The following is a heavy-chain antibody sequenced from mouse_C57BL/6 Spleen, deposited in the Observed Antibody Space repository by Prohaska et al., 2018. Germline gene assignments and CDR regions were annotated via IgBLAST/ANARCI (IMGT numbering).Heavy chain of an antibody. V-gene: IGHV6-3*01. J-gene: IGHJ2*01. CDR3: TAPAGSADY. CDR1: GFTFSNYW. Sequence: EVKLEESGGGLVQPGGSMKLSCVASGFTFSNYWMNWVRQSPEKGLACVAQIRLKADKYATNYAESVKGRFTISRDESKSSVYLQMNNLRAEDTGIYYCTAPAGSADYWSQGTTLTVST. D-gene: IGHD4-1*01. CDR2: IRLKADKYAT.